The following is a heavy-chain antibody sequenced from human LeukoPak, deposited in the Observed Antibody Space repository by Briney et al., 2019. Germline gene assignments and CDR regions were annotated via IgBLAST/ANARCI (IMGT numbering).Heavy chain of an antibody. V-gene: IGHV1-24*01. D-gene: IGHD3-3*01. Sequence: GASVTVSCKVSGNSLSELSIQWVRQAPGKGLECMGGFDPEEAKMVYAQNFQGRVTMTEDSSTQTAYMELSGLTSDDTAVYYCTTRSGDFRSGFVNWGQGTLVTVSS. CDR3: TTRSGDFRSGFVN. CDR1: GNSLSELS. CDR2: FDPEEAKM. J-gene: IGHJ4*02.